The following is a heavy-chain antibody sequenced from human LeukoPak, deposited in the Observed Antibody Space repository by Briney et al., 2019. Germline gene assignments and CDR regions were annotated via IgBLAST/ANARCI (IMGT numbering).Heavy chain of an antibody. CDR3: ARDRYDSSPYYHY. D-gene: IGHD3-22*01. V-gene: IGHV3-48*01. CDR1: GFTFSSYD. CDR2: ISRSSSII. J-gene: IGHJ4*02. Sequence: GGSLRLSCAASGFTFSSYDMNWVRQAPGKGLEWVSYISRSSSIIYYADSVKGRFTISRDNAKNSLYLQMNSLRGEDTAVYYCARDRYDSSPYYHYWGQGTLVTVSA.